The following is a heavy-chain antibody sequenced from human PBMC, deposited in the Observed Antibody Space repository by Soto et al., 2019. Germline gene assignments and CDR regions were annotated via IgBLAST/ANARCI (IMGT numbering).Heavy chain of an antibody. J-gene: IGHJ4*02. D-gene: IGHD3-3*01. CDR3: ARLEPGTYYFDY. CDR2: IYYSGST. V-gene: IGHV4-39*01. CDR1: GGSISSYY. Sequence: TLSLTCTVSGGSISSYYWGWIRQPPGKGLEWIGSIYYSGSTYYNPSLKSRVTISVDTSKNQFSLKLSSVTAADTAVYYCARLEPGTYYFDYWGQGTLVTVSS.